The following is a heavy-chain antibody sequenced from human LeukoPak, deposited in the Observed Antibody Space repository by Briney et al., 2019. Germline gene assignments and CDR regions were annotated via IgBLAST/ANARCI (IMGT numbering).Heavy chain of an antibody. Sequence: AGGSLRLSCAASGFTFSSYGMHWVRQAPGKGLEWVAVISYDGSNKYYADSVKGRFTISRDNSKNTPYLQMNSLRAEDTAVYYCAKGRAGNYYYDSSDYWGQGTLVTVSS. D-gene: IGHD3-22*01. CDR3: AKGRAGNYYYDSSDY. CDR1: GFTFSSYG. V-gene: IGHV3-30*18. CDR2: ISYDGSNK. J-gene: IGHJ4*02.